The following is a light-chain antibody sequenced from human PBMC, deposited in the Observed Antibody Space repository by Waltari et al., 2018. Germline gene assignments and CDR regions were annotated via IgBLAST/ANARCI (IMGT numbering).Light chain of an antibody. CDR1: QSVFFSSNSKNY. CDR2: WAS. V-gene: IGKV4-1*01. Sequence: DIVMTQSPDSLAVSLGERATINCKSSQSVFFSSNSKNYLSWYQQIPGQPPRLLIYWASTRESGVPDRFSVSGSGTDFTLTINSLQAEDVAVYYCQQYYSTPRTFGQGTKVEIK. CDR3: QQYYSTPRT. J-gene: IGKJ1*01.